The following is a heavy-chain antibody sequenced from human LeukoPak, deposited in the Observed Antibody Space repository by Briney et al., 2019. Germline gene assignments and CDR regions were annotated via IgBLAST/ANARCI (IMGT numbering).Heavy chain of an antibody. V-gene: IGHV4-30-2*01. Sequence: SETLSLTCAVSGGSISSGGYSWSWIRQPPGKGLEWIGYIYHSGSTYYNPSLKSRVTVSVDRSKNQFSLKLSSVTAADTAVYYCARGGGPIWFDPWGQGTLVTVSS. CDR3: ARGGGPIWFDP. CDR1: GGSISSGGYS. D-gene: IGHD4-23*01. CDR2: IYHSGST. J-gene: IGHJ5*02.